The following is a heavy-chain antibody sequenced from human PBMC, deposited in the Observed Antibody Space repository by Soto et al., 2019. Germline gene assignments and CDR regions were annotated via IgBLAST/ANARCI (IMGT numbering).Heavy chain of an antibody. Sequence: PSETLSLTCTVSGGSVSSGSDYWSWIRQPPGKGLEWIGYIYYSGSTNYNPSLKSRVTISVDTSKNQFSLKLSSVTAADTAVYYCARGGPNDYDFWSGYYTGGFGRYYYYGMDVWGQGTTVTVSS. D-gene: IGHD3-3*01. CDR2: IYYSGST. CDR3: ARGGPNDYDFWSGYYTGGFGRYYYYGMDV. V-gene: IGHV4-61*01. CDR1: GGSVSSGSDY. J-gene: IGHJ6*02.